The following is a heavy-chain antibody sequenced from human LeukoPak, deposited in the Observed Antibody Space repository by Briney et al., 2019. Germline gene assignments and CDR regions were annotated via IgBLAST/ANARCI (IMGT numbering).Heavy chain of an antibody. Sequence: ASVKVSCKASGGIFSSYAISWVRQAPGQGLEWMGGIIPIFGTANYAQKFQGRVTMTEDTSTDTAYMELSSLRSEDTAVYYCARDNGDLDYWGQGTLVTVSS. D-gene: IGHD4-17*01. CDR3: ARDNGDLDY. CDR2: IIPIFGTA. CDR1: GGIFSSYA. V-gene: IGHV1-69*06. J-gene: IGHJ4*02.